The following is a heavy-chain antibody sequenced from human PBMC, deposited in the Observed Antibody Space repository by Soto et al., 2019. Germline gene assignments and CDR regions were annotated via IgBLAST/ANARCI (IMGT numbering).Heavy chain of an antibody. CDR1: GDSVSSNSAA. CDR2: TYYRSKWYN. J-gene: IGHJ6*03. Sequence: SQTLSLTCAISGDSVSSNSAAWNCIWQSPSRGLEWLVRTYYRSKWYNDYAVSVKSRMTINPDTSKNQFSLQLNSVTPEDTAVYYCAREGAWELERSRYYYYYYMDVWGKGTTVTV. V-gene: IGHV6-1*01. CDR3: AREGAWELERSRYYYYYYMDV. D-gene: IGHD1-1*01.